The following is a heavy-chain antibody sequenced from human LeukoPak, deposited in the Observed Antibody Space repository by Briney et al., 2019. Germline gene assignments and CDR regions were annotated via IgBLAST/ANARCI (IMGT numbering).Heavy chain of an antibody. CDR1: TLTFSSDS. Sequence: GGSLRLSCAASTLTFSSDSMNWVRQAPGKGLEWVSSISSSSDYIYYADSVKGRFTISRDNAKSSLFLQMNSLRVEDSAVYYCARDSGSSWREGLNYWGQGTLVTVSS. V-gene: IGHV3-21*01. CDR3: ARDSGSSWREGLNY. D-gene: IGHD6-13*01. CDR2: ISSSSDYI. J-gene: IGHJ4*02.